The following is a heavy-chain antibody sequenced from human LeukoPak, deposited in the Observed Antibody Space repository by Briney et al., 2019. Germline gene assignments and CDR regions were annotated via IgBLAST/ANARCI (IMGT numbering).Heavy chain of an antibody. V-gene: IGHV3-66*01. CDR1: GFTVSSNY. J-gene: IGHJ4*02. D-gene: IGHD6-19*01. Sequence: PGGSLRLSCAVSGFTVSSNYMSWVRQAPGKGLEWVSGIYGGGSTYYADSVKGRFTISRDNSKNTLYLQMNSLRAEDTAVYYCARAASVAGTYALNHWGQGTLVTVSS. CDR2: IYGGGST. CDR3: ARAASVAGTYALNH.